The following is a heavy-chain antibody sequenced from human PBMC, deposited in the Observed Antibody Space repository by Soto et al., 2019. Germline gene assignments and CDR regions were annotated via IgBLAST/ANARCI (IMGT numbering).Heavy chain of an antibody. CDR3: ARGHAYYYGSGSYYKPPYFDY. CDR2: IYYSGST. J-gene: IGHJ4*02. CDR1: GGSISSGGYY. V-gene: IGHV4-31*03. D-gene: IGHD3-10*01. Sequence: PSETLSLTCTVSGGSISSGGYYWSWIRQHPGKGLEWIGYIYYSGSTYYNPSLKSRVTISVDTSKNQFSLKLSSVTAADTAVYYCARGHAYYYGSGSYYKPPYFDYWGQGTLVTVSS.